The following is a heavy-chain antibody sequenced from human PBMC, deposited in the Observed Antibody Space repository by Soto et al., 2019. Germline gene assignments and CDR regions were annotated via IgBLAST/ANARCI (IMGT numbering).Heavy chain of an antibody. V-gene: IGHV3-23*01. CDR1: GFTFSSYA. CDR3: AKESLNGYFDY. Sequence: GGSLRLSCAASGFTFSSYAMGWVRQAPGKGLEWVSAISASGGDTYYADSVKGRFTISRDNSKNTLFLQMNSLRAEDTAVYYCAKESLNGYFDYWGQGTLVTVSS. J-gene: IGHJ4*02. D-gene: IGHD2-8*01. CDR2: ISASGGDT.